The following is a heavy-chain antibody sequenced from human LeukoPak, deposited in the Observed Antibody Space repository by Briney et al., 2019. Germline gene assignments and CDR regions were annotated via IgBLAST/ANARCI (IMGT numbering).Heavy chain of an antibody. D-gene: IGHD6-13*01. Sequence: GGSLRLSCAASGFTFSSYAMSWVRQAPGKGLEWVSAISGSGGSTYYADSVKGRFTISRDNSKNTLYLQMNSLRAEDTAVYYCAKLFPSSSWLPHGAFDYWGQGTLVTVSS. CDR1: GFTFSSYA. CDR3: AKLFPSSSWLPHGAFDY. J-gene: IGHJ4*02. V-gene: IGHV3-23*01. CDR2: ISGSGGST.